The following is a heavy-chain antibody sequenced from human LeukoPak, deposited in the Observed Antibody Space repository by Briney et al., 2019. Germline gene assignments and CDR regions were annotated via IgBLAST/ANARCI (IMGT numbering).Heavy chain of an antibody. D-gene: IGHD3-9*01. CDR1: SYSIRSGYY. J-gene: IGHJ4*02. CDR3: AREPQYYDILTGYYGEGGYFDY. CDR2: IYHTGST. V-gene: IGHV4-38-2*02. Sequence: SETLSLTCTVSSYSIRSGYYWGWIRQPPGKGLEWIGSIYHTGSTYDNPSLKSRVTISVDTSKNQFSLKLSSVTAADTAVYYCAREPQYYDILTGYYGEGGYFDYWGQGTLVTVSS.